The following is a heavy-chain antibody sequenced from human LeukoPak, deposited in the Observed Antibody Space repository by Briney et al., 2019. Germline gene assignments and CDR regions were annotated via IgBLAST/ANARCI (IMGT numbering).Heavy chain of an antibody. D-gene: IGHD3-22*01. CDR3: ARSTTMIVVRGVFDI. J-gene: IGHJ3*02. V-gene: IGHV4-61*02. CDR1: GGSISSGSYY. Sequence: SETLSLTCTVSGGSISSGSYYWSWIRQPAGKGLEWIGRIYTSGSTNYNPSLKSRVTISVDTSKNQFSLKLSSVTAADTAVYYCARSTTMIVVRGVFDIWGQGTMVTVSS. CDR2: IYTSGST.